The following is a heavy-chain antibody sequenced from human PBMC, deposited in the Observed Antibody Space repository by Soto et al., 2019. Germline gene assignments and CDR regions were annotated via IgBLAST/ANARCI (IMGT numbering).Heavy chain of an antibody. V-gene: IGHV1-18*01. Sequence: ASVKVSCKTSGYTFTNFALSGVRQAPGQGLEWIGFVSANNGFTHFAQKFQGRVSVKTDTSTSTVYLDLRSLSSDDTAVYYCARGGAARHLDSWGQGTPVTVSS. J-gene: IGHJ5*01. CDR1: GYTFTNFA. D-gene: IGHD6-6*01. CDR2: VSANNGFT. CDR3: ARGGAARHLDS.